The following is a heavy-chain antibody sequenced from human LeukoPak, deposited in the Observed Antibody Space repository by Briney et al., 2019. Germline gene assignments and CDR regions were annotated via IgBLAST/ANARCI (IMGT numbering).Heavy chain of an antibody. CDR2: ISYDGSNK. J-gene: IGHJ4*02. Sequence: GGSLRLSCAASGFTFSSYAMHWVRQAPGKGLEWVAVISYDGSNKYYADSVKGRFTISRDNSKNTLYLQMNSLRAEDTAVYYCARDRLSPKYYDFWSGYYFTFDYWGQGTLVTVSS. CDR3: ARDRLSPKYYDFWSGYYFTFDY. CDR1: GFTFSSYA. D-gene: IGHD3-3*01. V-gene: IGHV3-30-3*01.